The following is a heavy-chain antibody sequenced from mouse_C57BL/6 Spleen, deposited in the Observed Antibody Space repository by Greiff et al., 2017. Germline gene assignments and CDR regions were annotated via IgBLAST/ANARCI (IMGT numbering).Heavy chain of an antibody. V-gene: IGHV1-69*01. J-gene: IGHJ1*03. CDR2: FDPSDSYT. Sequence: VQLQRPGAELVMPGASAKLSAKPSGYTFTSYWWHWGKRRPGQGLEWIGEFDPSDSYTNYNQKFKGKSTVTVDKSASTASMQPCSLTSEDSADYYCAKKPVGAVYFDVWGTGTTVTVSS. CDR3: AKKPVGAVYFDV. CDR1: GYTFTSYW.